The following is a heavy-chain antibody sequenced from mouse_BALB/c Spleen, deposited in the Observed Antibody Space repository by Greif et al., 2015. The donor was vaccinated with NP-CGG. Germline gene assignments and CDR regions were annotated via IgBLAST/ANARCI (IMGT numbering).Heavy chain of an antibody. J-gene: IGHJ3*01. CDR1: GFAFSSYD. CDR3: ARHRWFAY. Sequence: EVKLVESGGGLVKPGGSLKLSCAASGFAFSSYDMSWVRQTPEKRLEWVAYISSGGGSTYYPDTVKGRFTISRDNAKNTLYLQMSSLKSEDTAMYYCARHRWFAYWGQGTLVTVSA. CDR2: ISSGGGST. V-gene: IGHV5-12-1*01.